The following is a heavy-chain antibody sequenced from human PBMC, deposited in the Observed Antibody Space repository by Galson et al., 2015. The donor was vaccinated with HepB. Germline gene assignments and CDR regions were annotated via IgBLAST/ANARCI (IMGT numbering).Heavy chain of an antibody. J-gene: IGHJ4*02. D-gene: IGHD5-24*01. Sequence: SLRLSCAASGFTFSSYAMHWVRQAPGKGLEWVAVISYDGSNKYYADSVKGRFTISRDNSKNTLYLQMNSLRAEDTAVYYCASPTGRDGYNPAYWGQGTLVTVSS. CDR2: ISYDGSNK. CDR3: ASPTGRDGYNPAY. CDR1: GFTFSSYA. V-gene: IGHV3-30-3*01.